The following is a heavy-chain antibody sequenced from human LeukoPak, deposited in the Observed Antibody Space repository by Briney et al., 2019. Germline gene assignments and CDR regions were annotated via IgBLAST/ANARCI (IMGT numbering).Heavy chain of an antibody. Sequence: PGGALRHSSEGPGFNLNSHWMSWVRPALGKGPEWVTNINQDGDEKYYAGSVKGRFTVSRDNVKKSVSLQMDNVRADDTGVYYCARDANLRGYNSCFDPWGQGTLVTVSS. D-gene: IGHD2/OR15-2a*01. CDR3: ARDANLRGYNSCFDP. V-gene: IGHV3-7*01. CDR2: INQDGDEK. J-gene: IGHJ5*02. CDR1: GFNLNSHW.